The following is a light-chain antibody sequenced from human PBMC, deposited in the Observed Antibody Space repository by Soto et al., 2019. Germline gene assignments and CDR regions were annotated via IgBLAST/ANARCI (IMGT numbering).Light chain of an antibody. Sequence: EIVMTQSPATLSVSPLEIATLSFMASQSVSSNLAWYQQKPGQAPRLLIYDTSNRATGIPARFSGSGSGTDFTLTISSLEPEDLGVYYCQQRNNWPITFGQGTRLEIK. CDR1: QSVSSN. CDR3: QQRNNWPIT. J-gene: IGKJ5*01. CDR2: DTS. V-gene: IGKV3-11*01.